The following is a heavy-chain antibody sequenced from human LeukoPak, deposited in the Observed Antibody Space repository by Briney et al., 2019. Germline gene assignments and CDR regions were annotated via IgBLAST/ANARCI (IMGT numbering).Heavy chain of an antibody. CDR2: IYTSGST. Sequence: SETLSLTCAVYGGSFNGYYWSWIRQPAGKGLEWIGRIYTSGSTNYNPSLKSRVTISVDTSKNQFSLKLSSVTAADTAVYYCARETRIADFDYWGQGTLVTVSS. CDR3: ARETRIADFDY. V-gene: IGHV4-4*07. CDR1: GGSFNGYY. J-gene: IGHJ4*02. D-gene: IGHD6-13*01.